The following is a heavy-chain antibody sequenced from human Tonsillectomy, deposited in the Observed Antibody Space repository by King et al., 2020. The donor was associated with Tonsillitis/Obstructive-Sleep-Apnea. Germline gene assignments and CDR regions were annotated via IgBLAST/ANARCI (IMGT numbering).Heavy chain of an antibody. CDR2: ISYDGSNK. V-gene: IGHV3-30*04. J-gene: IGHJ6*03. CDR1: GFTFSSYA. D-gene: IGHD6-6*01. Sequence: VQPVESGGGVVQPGRSLRLSCAASGFTFSSYAMHWVRQAPGKGLEWVAVISYDGSNKYYADSVKGRFTISRDNSKNTLYLQMNSLRAEDTAVYYCARDPEGSSSYTYYYYYMDVWGKGTTVTVSS. CDR3: ARDPEGSSSYTYYYYYMDV.